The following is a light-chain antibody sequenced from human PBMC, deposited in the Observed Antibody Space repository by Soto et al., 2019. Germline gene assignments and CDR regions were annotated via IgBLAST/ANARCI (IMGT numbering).Light chain of an antibody. CDR3: QQSYITPGT. J-gene: IGKJ1*01. Sequence: DIQMSQSPSSLPASVGDRVTITCRPSQSINTYLNWYQQKEGKAPKLLIYGAFNLQSGVPSRFSGSGSGTEFTLTITNLQPEDFATYYCQQSYITPGTFGQGTTVEMK. CDR2: GAF. V-gene: IGKV1-39*01. CDR1: QSINTY.